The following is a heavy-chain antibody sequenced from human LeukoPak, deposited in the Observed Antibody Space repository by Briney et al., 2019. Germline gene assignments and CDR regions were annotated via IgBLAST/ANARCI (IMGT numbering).Heavy chain of an antibody. V-gene: IGHV4-59*02. CDR3: ARLLRIAAARAYSYHSLDV. Sequence: SETLSLTCTVSGGSVNIQYWSWIRQPPGKGLEWIGFVSYSGASEYNPSLKSRVTISVDTSNNQFSLKLTSVTAVDTAVYYCARLLRIAAARAYSYHSLDVWGHGTTVTVSS. CDR2: VSYSGAS. D-gene: IGHD6-13*01. CDR1: GGSVNIQY. J-gene: IGHJ6*02.